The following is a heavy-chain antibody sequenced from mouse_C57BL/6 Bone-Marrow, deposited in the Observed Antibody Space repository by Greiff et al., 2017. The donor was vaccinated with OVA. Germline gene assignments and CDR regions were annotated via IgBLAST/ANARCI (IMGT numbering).Heavy chain of an antibody. CDR3: ARSNYGSSFHWYFDV. CDR2: IYPGSGST. D-gene: IGHD1-1*01. V-gene: IGHV1-55*01. CDR1: GYTFTSYW. Sequence: QVQLQQSGAELVKPGASVKMSCKASGYTFTSYWITWVKQRPGQGLEWIGDIYPGSGSTNYNEKFKRKATLTVDTSSSTAYMQLSSLTSEDSAVYYCARSNYGSSFHWYFDVWGTGTTVTVSS. J-gene: IGHJ1*03.